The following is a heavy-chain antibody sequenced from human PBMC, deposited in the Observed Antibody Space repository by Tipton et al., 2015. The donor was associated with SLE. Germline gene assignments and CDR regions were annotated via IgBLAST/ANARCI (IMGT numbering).Heavy chain of an antibody. CDR2: IYRSGST. V-gene: IGHV4-61*05. CDR1: GGSISSNIYY. CDR3: ATGTLVGSWYYSMDV. Sequence: TLSLTCTVSGGSISSNIYYWGWIRQPPGKGLEWIGYIYRSGSTNSNPSLKSRVTISMDTSNNQFSLKLTSVSAADTAVYYCATGTLVGSWYYSMDVWGKGTTVTVSS. J-gene: IGHJ6*03. D-gene: IGHD2-2*03.